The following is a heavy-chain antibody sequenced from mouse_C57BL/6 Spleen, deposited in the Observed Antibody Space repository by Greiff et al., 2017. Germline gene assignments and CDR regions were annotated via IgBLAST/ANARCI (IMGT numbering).Heavy chain of an antibody. Sequence: VQLQQPGAELVRPGSSVKLSCKASGYTFTSYWMHWVKQRPIQGLEWIGDIYPGSGSTNYNEKFKSKATLTVDTSSSTAYMQLSSLTSEDSAVYYCARRTYYSNYDWYFDVWGTGTTVTVSS. CDR3: ARRTYYSNYDWYFDV. CDR2: IYPGSGST. D-gene: IGHD2-5*01. J-gene: IGHJ1*03. CDR1: GYTFTSYW. V-gene: IGHV1-55*01.